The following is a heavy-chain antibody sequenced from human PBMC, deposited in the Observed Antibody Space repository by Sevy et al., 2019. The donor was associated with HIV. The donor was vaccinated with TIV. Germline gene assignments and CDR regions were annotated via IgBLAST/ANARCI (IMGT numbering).Heavy chain of an antibody. CDR1: GYTFTSYD. D-gene: IGHD3-3*01. Sequence: ASVKVSCKASGYTFTSYDIIWVRQAAGRGLEWMGWMNPNNGNRAYAQRFQDRVILTRSTSISTAYMELSSLRSEDTAVYYCARFFEAPNYNYYGMDVWGQGTTVTVSS. CDR2: MNPNNGNR. CDR3: ARFFEAPNYNYYGMDV. J-gene: IGHJ6*02. V-gene: IGHV1-8*01.